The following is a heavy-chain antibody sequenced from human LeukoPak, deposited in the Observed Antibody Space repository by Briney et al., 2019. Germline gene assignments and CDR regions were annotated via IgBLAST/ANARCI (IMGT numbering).Heavy chain of an antibody. CDR1: GFTFSSYS. V-gene: IGHV3-48*01. J-gene: IGHJ5*02. CDR3: AREYYDFWSGYSDNWFDP. D-gene: IGHD3-3*01. CDR2: ISSSSSTI. Sequence: PGGSLRLSCAASGFTFSSYSMNWGRQAPGKGLEWGSYISSSSSTIYYADSVKGRFTISRDNAKNSLYLQMNSLRAEDTAVYYCAREYYDFWSGYSDNWFDPWGQGTLVTVSS.